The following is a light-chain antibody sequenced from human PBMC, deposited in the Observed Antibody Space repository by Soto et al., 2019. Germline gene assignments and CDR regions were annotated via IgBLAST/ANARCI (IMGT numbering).Light chain of an antibody. V-gene: IGKV3-11*01. CDR2: DAS. CDR1: QGVGNF. Sequence: EVVLTQSPAILSSSPGERATLSCRASQGVGNFLTWYQQTPGQAPRLLIYDASTRATGISARFSGSGSETDFTLTISSLEPEGFAVYYCQQRSNWPPLTFGGGTKVDIK. J-gene: IGKJ4*01. CDR3: QQRSNWPPLT.